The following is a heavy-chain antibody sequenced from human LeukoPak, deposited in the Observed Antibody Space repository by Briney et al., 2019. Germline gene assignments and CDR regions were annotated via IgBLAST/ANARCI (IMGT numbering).Heavy chain of an antibody. CDR2: IDWDDDK. D-gene: IGHD1-26*01. J-gene: IGHJ4*02. CDR3: ARSSGSFLIDY. CDR1: GFSLSTSAMR. Sequence: SGPTLLNPTQTLTLTCSFSGFSLSTSAMRVSWIRQPPGKALEWLARIDWDDDKFYNTSLQTRLTISKDTSKNQVVLTMTNMDPVDTATYYCARSSGSFLIDYWGQGTLVTVSS. V-gene: IGHV2-70*04.